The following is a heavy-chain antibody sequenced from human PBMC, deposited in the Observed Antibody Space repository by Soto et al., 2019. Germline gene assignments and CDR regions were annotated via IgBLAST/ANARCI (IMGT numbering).Heavy chain of an antibody. J-gene: IGHJ4*02. CDR1: GGTFSSYT. CDR2: IIPILGIA. CDR3: ARMYYYDSSGPCPDY. Sequence: QVQLVQSGAEVKKPGSSVKVSCKASGGTFSSYTISWVRQAPGQGLEWMGRIIPILGIANYAQKFQGRVTITADKSTSTAYMELSSLRSEDTAVYYCARMYYYDSSGPCPDYWGQGTLVTVSS. V-gene: IGHV1-69*02. D-gene: IGHD3-22*01.